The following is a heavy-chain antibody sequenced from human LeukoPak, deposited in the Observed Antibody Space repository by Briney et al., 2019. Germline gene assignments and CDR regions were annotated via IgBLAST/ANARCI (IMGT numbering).Heavy chain of an antibody. CDR3: ARESYYYDSSGYYSRKPFDY. V-gene: IGHV3-30*04. CDR1: GFTFSSYA. D-gene: IGHD3-22*01. CDR2: ISYDGSNK. Sequence: HPGGSLRLTCAASGFTFSSYAMHGVRQAPGMGLEWVAVISYDGSNKYYADSVKGRFTISRDNSKNTLYLQMNSLRAEDTAVYYCARESYYYDSSGYYSRKPFDYWGQGTLVTVSS. J-gene: IGHJ4*02.